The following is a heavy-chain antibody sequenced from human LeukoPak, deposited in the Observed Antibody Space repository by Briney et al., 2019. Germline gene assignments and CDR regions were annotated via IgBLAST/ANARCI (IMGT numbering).Heavy chain of an antibody. CDR1: AFTVSSNH. J-gene: IGHJ4*02. V-gene: IGHV3-66*01. CDR3: ARGPTSSLAFDY. CDR2: IYSGGGT. D-gene: IGHD3-16*02. Sequence: AGGSLRLSCAASAFTVSSNHMSWVCQAPGKGVEWVSFIYSGGGTYYADSVKGRFTISRDNSKNTLYLQMNSLTAEDTAVYYCARGPTSSLAFDYWGQGTLVTVSS.